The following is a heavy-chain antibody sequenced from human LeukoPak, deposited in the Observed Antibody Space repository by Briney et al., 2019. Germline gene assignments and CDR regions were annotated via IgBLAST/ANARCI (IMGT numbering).Heavy chain of an antibody. CDR3: ARRTVPYDAFDI. V-gene: IGHV4-59*05. J-gene: IGHJ3*02. D-gene: IGHD4-17*01. Sequence: SSETLSLTCTVSGGSISSYYWSWIRQPPGKGLEWIGSICYRGSTYCNPSLKSRVTISVDTAKNQFSLKLSSVTAADTAVYYCARRTVPYDAFDIWGQGTMVTVSS. CDR2: ICYRGST. CDR1: GGSISSYY.